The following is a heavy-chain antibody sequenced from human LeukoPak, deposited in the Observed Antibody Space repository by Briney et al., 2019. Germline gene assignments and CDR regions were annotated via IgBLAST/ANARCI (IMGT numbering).Heavy chain of an antibody. J-gene: IGHJ5*02. V-gene: IGHV3-23*01. Sequence: GGSLRLSCAASGFTFSSYAMSWVRQAPGKGLEWVSAISGSGGSTYYADSVKGRFTISRDNSKNTLYLQMNSLRAEDTAVYYCAKETRYSGYDLNNWFDPWGQGTLVTVSS. D-gene: IGHD5-12*01. CDR1: GFTFSSYA. CDR3: AKETRYSGYDLNNWFDP. CDR2: ISGSGGST.